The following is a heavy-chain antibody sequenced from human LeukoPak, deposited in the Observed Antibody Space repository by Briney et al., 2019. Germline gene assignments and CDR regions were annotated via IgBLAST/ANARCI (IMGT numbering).Heavy chain of an antibody. CDR2: INPSGGST. CDR1: GYTFTSYY. D-gene: IGHD2-2*01. V-gene: IGHV1-46*01. J-gene: IGHJ4*02. Sequence: ASVKVSCKASGYTFTSYYMHWVRQALGQGLEWMGIINPSGGSTSYAQKFQGRVTMTRDMSTSTVYMELSSLRSEDTAVYYCARAGIVVVPADKEFDYWGQGTLVTVSS. CDR3: ARAGIVVVPADKEFDY.